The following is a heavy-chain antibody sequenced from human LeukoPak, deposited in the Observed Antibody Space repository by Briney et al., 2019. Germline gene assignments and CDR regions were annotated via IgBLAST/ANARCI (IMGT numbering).Heavy chain of an antibody. D-gene: IGHD2-2*01. Sequence: ASVKVSCKASGYTFTGYYMHWVRQAPGQGLEWMGWINPNSGGTNYAQKFQGRVTMTRDTSISTAYMELSRLRSDDTAVYYCAISLQVGKKYYFDYWGQGTLVTVSS. V-gene: IGHV1-2*02. CDR2: INPNSGGT. CDR3: AISLQVGKKYYFDY. J-gene: IGHJ4*02. CDR1: GYTFTGYY.